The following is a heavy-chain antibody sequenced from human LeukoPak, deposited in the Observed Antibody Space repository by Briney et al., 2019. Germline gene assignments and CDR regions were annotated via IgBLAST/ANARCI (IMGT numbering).Heavy chain of an antibody. Sequence: SVKVSCKASGGTFSSYAISWVRQAPGQGLEWMGGIIPIFGTANYAQKFQGRVTITADESTSTAYMELSSLRSEDTAVYYCARDLHYYDSSGRQVVYFDYWGQGTLATVSS. V-gene: IGHV1-69*13. CDR3: ARDLHYYDSSGRQVVYFDY. CDR1: GGTFSSYA. CDR2: IIPIFGTA. D-gene: IGHD3-22*01. J-gene: IGHJ4*02.